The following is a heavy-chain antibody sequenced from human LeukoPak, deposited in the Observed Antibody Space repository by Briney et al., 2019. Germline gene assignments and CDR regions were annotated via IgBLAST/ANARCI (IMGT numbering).Heavy chain of an antibody. J-gene: IGHJ4*02. CDR1: GFTFSIYW. V-gene: IGHV3-7*04. D-gene: IGHD3-9*01. CDR3: ARSRYADY. Sequence: RGSLRLSCAASGFTFSIYWLNWVCQAPGKGLEWVAKITQEGSKTYYLDSVKGRFTISRDNAKNSLYLQMNILRAEDTAVYYCARSRYADYWGQGTLVTVSS. CDR2: ITQEGSKT.